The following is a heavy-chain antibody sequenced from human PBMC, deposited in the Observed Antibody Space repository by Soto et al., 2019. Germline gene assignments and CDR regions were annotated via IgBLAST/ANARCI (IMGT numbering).Heavy chain of an antibody. J-gene: IGHJ5*02. CDR3: ARDQSSVNQLLVPHPFDP. V-gene: IGHV6-1*01. Sequence: SQTLSLTCAISGDSVSSNSAAWNWIRQSPSRGLEWLGRTYYRSKWYNDYAVSVKSRVTINPDTSKNQFSLQLNSVTPEDTAVYYCARDQSSVNQLLVPHPFDPWGQGTLVTVSS. CDR2: TYYRSKWYN. D-gene: IGHD2-2*01. CDR1: GDSVSSNSAA.